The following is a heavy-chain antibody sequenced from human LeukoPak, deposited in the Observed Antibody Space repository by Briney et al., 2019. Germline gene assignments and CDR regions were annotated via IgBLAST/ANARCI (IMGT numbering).Heavy chain of an antibody. CDR3: ARVSARSRRYDILTGYYDY. Sequence: SCKASGYTFTSYAMHWVRQAPGKGLEWVAVISYDGSNKYYADSVKGRFAISRDNSKNTLYLQMNSLRAEDTAVYYCARVSARSRRYDILTGYYDYWGQGTLVTVSS. V-gene: IGHV3-30*09. J-gene: IGHJ4*02. CDR1: GYTFTSYA. CDR2: ISYDGSNK. D-gene: IGHD3-9*01.